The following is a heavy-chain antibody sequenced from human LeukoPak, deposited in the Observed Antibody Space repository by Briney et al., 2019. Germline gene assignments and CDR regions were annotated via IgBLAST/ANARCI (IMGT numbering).Heavy chain of an antibody. CDR3: ARDRGRIVVVVAATRGYFDY. V-gene: IGHV1-2*02. Sequence: ASVKVSCKASGYTFTGYYMHWVRQAPGQGLEWMGWINPSSGGTNYAQKFQGRVTMTRDTSISTAYMELSRLRSDDTAVYYCARDRGRIVVVVAATRGYFDYWGQGTLVTVSS. D-gene: IGHD2-15*01. CDR1: GYTFTGYY. J-gene: IGHJ4*02. CDR2: INPSSGGT.